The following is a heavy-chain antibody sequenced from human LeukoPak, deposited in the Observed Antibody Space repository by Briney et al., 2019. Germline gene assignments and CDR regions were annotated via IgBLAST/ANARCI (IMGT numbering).Heavy chain of an antibody. CDR1: GFTVSSNY. J-gene: IGHJ4*02. CDR3: ARRSGQLVDYDY. Sequence: GGSLRLSCAASGFTVSSNYMSWVRQAPGKGLEWVSVIYSGGSIYYADSVKGRFTISRDNSKNTLYLQMNSLRAEDTAVYYCARRSGQLVDYDYWGQGTLVTVSS. D-gene: IGHD6-6*01. CDR2: IYSGGSI. V-gene: IGHV3-66*01.